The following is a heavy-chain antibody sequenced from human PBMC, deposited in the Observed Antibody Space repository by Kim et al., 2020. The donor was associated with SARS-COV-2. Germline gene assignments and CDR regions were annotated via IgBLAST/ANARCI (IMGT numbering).Heavy chain of an antibody. CDR1: GGTFSSYA. D-gene: IGHD3-10*01. V-gene: IGHV1-69*13. J-gene: IGHJ6*02. CDR3: ARVGEDYYGSGSYSESVYYYYGMDL. Sequence: SVKVSCKASGGTFSSYAISWVRQAPGQGLEWMGGIIPIFGTANYAQKFQGRVTITADESTSTAYMELSSLRSEDTAVYYCARVGEDYYGSGSYSESVYYYYGMDLWGQGTTVTVSS. CDR2: IIPIFGTA.